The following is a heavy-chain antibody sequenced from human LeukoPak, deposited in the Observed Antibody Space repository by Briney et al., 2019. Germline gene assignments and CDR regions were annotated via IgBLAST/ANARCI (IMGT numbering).Heavy chain of an antibody. D-gene: IGHD6-13*01. CDR3: ARSGITAAAFY. J-gene: IGHJ4*02. Sequence: SETLSLTCTVSGGSISSGGYYWSWIRQPPGKGLEWIGYIYHSGSTYYNPSLKSRVTISVDRSKNQFSLKLSSVTAADTAVYYCARSGITAAAFYWGQGTLVTVSS. V-gene: IGHV4-30-2*01. CDR2: IYHSGST. CDR1: GGSISSGGYY.